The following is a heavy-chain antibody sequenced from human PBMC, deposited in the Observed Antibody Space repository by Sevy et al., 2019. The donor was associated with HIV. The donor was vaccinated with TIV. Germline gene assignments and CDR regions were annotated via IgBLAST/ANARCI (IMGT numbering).Heavy chain of an antibody. V-gene: IGHV3-11*01. CDR1: GFTFSDYY. J-gene: IGHJ6*02. Sequence: GESLKISCAASGFTFSDYYMSWIRQAPGKGLEWVSYISSSGSTIYYADSVKGRFTISRDNATNSLYLQMNSLRAEDTAVYYCARAAAGFDYYGMDVWGQGTTVTVSS. CDR2: ISSSGSTI. CDR3: ARAAAGFDYYGMDV. D-gene: IGHD6-13*01.